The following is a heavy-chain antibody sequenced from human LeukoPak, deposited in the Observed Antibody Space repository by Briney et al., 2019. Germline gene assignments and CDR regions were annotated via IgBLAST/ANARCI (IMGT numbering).Heavy chain of an antibody. CDR2: IKQDGSEK. J-gene: IGHJ4*02. Sequence: GGSLRLSCAASGFTFSDYYMSWVRQAPGKGLEWVANIKQDGSEKYYVDSVKGRFTISRDNAKNSLYLQMNSLRAEDTAVYYCARVIDYVWGSYLLEESPDYWGQGTLVTVSS. D-gene: IGHD3-16*02. V-gene: IGHV3-7*01. CDR3: ARVIDYVWGSYLLEESPDY. CDR1: GFTFSDYY.